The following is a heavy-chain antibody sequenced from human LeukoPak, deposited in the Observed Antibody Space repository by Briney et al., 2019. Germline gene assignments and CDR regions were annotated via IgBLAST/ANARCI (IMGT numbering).Heavy chain of an antibody. CDR2: IRNKAYGGTT. CDR3: TRDSAYCGGDCHSDY. D-gene: IGHD2-21*02. V-gene: IGHV3-49*04. CDR1: GFTFGDYA. Sequence: GGSLRLSCTASGFTFGDYAMSWVRQAPGKGLEWVGFIRNKAYGGTTEYAASVKGRFTISRDDSKSIAYLQMNSLKTEDTAVYSCTRDSAYCGGDCHSDYWGQGTLVTVSS. J-gene: IGHJ4*02.